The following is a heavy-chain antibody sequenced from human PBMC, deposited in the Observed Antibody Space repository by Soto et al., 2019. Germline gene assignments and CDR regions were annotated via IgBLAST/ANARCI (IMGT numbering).Heavy chain of an antibody. CDR2: INPNSGGT. V-gene: IGHV1-2*02. Sequence: ASVKVSCKASKYTFAGYFLHWVRQAPRQGLEWMGWINPNSGGTSYAQKFQGRVTMTRDTSISTAYMELSRLRSDDTAVYYCATEGGYDSSGFYSDSWGQGTLVTVSS. D-gene: IGHD3-22*01. CDR1: KYTFAGYF. CDR3: ATEGGYDSSGFYSDS. J-gene: IGHJ4*02.